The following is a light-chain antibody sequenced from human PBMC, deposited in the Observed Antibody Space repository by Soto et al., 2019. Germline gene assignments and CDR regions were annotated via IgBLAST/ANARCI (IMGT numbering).Light chain of an antibody. V-gene: IGLV1-44*01. Sequence: QPVLTQPPSASGTPGQRVTISCAGSSSNIGRNVVNWYQQIPGTAPKILIFGNNQRPSGVPDRFSGSKSGTSASLAISGLQSEDEADYYCASWEDSLNGPVFGGGTKLTVL. CDR2: GNN. CDR3: ASWEDSLNGPV. CDR1: SSNIGRNV. J-gene: IGLJ2*01.